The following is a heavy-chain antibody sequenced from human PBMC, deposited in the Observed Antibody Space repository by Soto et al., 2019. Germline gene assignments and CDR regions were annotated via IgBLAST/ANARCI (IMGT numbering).Heavy chain of an antibody. CDR2: IFHSGDT. V-gene: IGHV4-4*02. CDR3: AYSTGWYRHDV. Sequence: QVQLQESGPGLVKPSGTLSLTCAVSGDSISNSRWWTWVRQPPGKGLEWIGDIFHSGDTNYNPSLKXRAXISVDKSQNQFSLKVSSVTAADTAVYYCAYSTGWYRHDVWGQGTLVTVSS. J-gene: IGHJ3*01. CDR1: GDSISNSRW. D-gene: IGHD6-19*01.